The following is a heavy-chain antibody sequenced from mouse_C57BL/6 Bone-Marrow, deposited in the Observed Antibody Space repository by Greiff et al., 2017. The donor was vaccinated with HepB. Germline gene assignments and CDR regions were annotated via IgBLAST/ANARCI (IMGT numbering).Heavy chain of an antibody. D-gene: IGHD1-1*01. V-gene: IGHV5-6*01. CDR2: ISSGGSYT. J-gene: IGHJ3*01. Sequence: EVQGVESGGDLVKPGGSLKLSCAASGFTFSSYGMSWVRQTPDKRLEWVATISSGGSYTYYPDSVKGRFTISRDNAKNTLYLQMSSLKSEDTAMYDCARGATVVAPFAYWGQGTLVTVSA. CDR3: ARGATVVAPFAY. CDR1: GFTFSSYG.